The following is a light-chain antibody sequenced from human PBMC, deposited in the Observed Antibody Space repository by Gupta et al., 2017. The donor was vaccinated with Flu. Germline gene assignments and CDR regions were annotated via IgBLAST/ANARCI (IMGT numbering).Light chain of an antibody. CDR3: QVWDSSSDHPVV. CDR1: NIGSKS. V-gene: IGLV3-21*02. J-gene: IGLJ2*01. Sequence: SYVLTQPPAVSVPPGQTARIPCGGNNIGSKSVHWYQQRPGQAPVLVVYDDTDRPSGIPARFSGSNSGNTATLTIVRVEAGDEADYYCQVWDSSSDHPVVFGGGTNLAVL. CDR2: DDT.